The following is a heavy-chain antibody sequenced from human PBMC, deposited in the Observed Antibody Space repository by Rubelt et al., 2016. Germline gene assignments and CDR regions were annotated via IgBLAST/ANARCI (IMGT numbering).Heavy chain of an antibody. CDR2: IYYSGGT. V-gene: IGHV4-31*03. CDR3: ARGEGFIRETWFDP. D-gene: IGHD3-16*02. CDR1: GYSISSGGYY. Sequence: QVQLQESGPGLVKPSETLSLTCTVSGYSISSGGYYWSWNRQHPGKGLEWIGYIYYSGGTYYNPSLKCRVSLSVDTAKNQFSLKLSSVTAADTAVYYCARGEGFIRETWFDPWGQGTLVTVSS. J-gene: IGHJ5*02.